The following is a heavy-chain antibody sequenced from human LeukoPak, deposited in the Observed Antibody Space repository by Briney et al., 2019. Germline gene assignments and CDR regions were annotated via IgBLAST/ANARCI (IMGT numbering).Heavy chain of an antibody. D-gene: IGHD3-22*01. CDR3: VSGSGYYLDY. V-gene: IGHV3-74*01. CDR2: INSDGSST. Sequence: GGSLRLSCAASGFTFSSYWMHWVRQAPGKGLVWVSRINSDGSSTSHADSVKGRFTISRDNAKNTLYLQMNSLRAEDTAVYYCVSGSGYYLDYWGQGTLVTVSS. J-gene: IGHJ4*02. CDR1: GFTFSSYW.